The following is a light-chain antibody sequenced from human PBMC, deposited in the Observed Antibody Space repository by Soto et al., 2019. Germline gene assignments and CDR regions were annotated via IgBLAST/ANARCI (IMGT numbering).Light chain of an antibody. CDR1: QNIGDY. V-gene: IGKV1-39*01. CDR3: QQSYSSYA. CDR2: AAS. J-gene: IGKJ3*01. Sequence: DIQMTQSPSSLSASVGDRVTITCRASQNIGDYLNWYQQKPGKALKLLIYAASSLQSGVPSRFGGSCSGSDSTLTISRMQPEHFAAYDCQQSYSSYAFGHGTEVYIK.